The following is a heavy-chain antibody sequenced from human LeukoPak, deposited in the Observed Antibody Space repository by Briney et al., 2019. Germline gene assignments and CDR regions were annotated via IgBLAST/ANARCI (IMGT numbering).Heavy chain of an antibody. CDR1: GFTFSSYW. CDR2: IKEDGSEK. CDR3: ARVLDYYDSSGSDAFDI. V-gene: IGHV3-7*01. D-gene: IGHD3-22*01. Sequence: GGSLRLSCAASGFTFSSYWMSWVRQAPGKGLEWVANIKEDGSEKYYVDSVKGRFTISRDNAKNSLYLQMNSLRAEDTAVYYCARVLDYYDSSGSDAFDIWGQGTMVTVSS. J-gene: IGHJ3*02.